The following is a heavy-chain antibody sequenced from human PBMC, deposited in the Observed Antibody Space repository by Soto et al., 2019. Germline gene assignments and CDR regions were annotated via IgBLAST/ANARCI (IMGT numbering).Heavy chain of an antibody. CDR2: MSHSGGT. CDR3: ARVERGTATTVVDAFDI. D-gene: IGHD1-1*01. J-gene: IGHJ3*02. Sequence: QVQLQQWGAGLLKPSETLSLTCAVFGGSVNSGNYYWSWIRQPPGKGLAWIGEMSHSGGTHFNPSLKSRVTISVDTSKNQCSLKMSSVTAAATALYYCARVERGTATTVVDAFDIWGPGTMVTVSS. CDR1: GGSVNSGNYY. V-gene: IGHV4-34*01.